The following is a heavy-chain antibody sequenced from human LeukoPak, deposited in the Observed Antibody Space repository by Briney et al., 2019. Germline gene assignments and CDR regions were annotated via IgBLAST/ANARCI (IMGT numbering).Heavy chain of an antibody. CDR2: LKSKTDGGTT. V-gene: IGHV3-15*01. D-gene: IGHD6-19*01. CDR1: GFTFSTYT. CDR3: TTGRRGAVFDY. J-gene: IGHJ4*02. Sequence: GSLRLSCAASGFTFSTYTMHWVRQAPGKGLEWVGRLKSKTDGGTTEYTAPAKGRFTISRDESKNLLYLQMNSLKTEDTAVYYCTTGRRGAVFDYWGQGTLVTVSS.